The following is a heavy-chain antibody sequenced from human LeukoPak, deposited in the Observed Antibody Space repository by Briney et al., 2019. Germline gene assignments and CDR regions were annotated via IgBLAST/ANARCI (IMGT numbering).Heavy chain of an antibody. CDR1: GFTFSNYA. Sequence: GGSLRLSCEASGFTFSNYAMSWVRQAPGKGLEWVSTIIGSGGTTYYADSMKGRFTISRDNSKNTLSLQMNSLRAEDTAVYYCARVWYGELKVDVWGQGTTVTVSS. V-gene: IGHV3-23*01. J-gene: IGHJ6*02. D-gene: IGHD3-10*01. CDR2: IIGSGGTT. CDR3: ARVWYGELKVDV.